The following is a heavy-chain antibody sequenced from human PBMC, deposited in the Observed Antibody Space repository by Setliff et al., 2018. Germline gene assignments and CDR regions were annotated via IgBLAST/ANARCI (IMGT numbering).Heavy chain of an antibody. CDR3: AKDRGCMLDYCRGGYFDY. V-gene: IGHV3-23*01. CDR2: ITGNGGST. J-gene: IGHJ4*02. CDR1: GFTFSSSA. Sequence: GSLRLSCAASGFTFSSSAMSWVRQAPGKGLEWVSAITGNGGSTYYADSVKGRFTISRDNSKNTLYLQMNSLRAEDTAVYYCAKDRGCMLDYCRGGYFDYWGQGTLVTVSS. D-gene: IGHD2-8*01.